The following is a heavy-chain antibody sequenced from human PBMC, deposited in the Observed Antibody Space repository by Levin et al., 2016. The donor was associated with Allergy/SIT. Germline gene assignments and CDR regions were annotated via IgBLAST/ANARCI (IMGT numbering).Heavy chain of an antibody. CDR3: ARHSLSGTESDY. Sequence: VRQMPGKGLEWMGIIYPGDSDTRYSPSFQGQVTISADKSISTAYLQWSSLKASDTAMYYCARHSLSGTESDYWGQGTLVTVSS. V-gene: IGHV5-51*01. CDR2: IYPGDSDT. J-gene: IGHJ4*02. D-gene: IGHD1-26*01.